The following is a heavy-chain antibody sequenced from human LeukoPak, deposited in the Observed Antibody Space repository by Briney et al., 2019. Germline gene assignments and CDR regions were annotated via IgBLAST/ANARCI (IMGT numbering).Heavy chain of an antibody. V-gene: IGHV3-7*04. CDR3: ARGSSSYYYDSSGYSN. CDR2: IDQDGSEK. Sequence: GGSLRLSCVASGLTFSNYNMHWVRQAPGKGLEWVANIDQDGSEKYYVDSVNGRFTISRDNAKNSLSLQMNSLRAEDTAVYYCARGSSSYYYDSSGYSNWGQGTLVTVSS. CDR1: GLTFSNYN. J-gene: IGHJ4*02. D-gene: IGHD3-22*01.